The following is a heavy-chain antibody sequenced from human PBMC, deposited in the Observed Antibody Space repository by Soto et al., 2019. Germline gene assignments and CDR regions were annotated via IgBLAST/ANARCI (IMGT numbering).Heavy chain of an antibody. CDR3: ATTGLGYCSGGSCYYY. Sequence: PGESLKISCKGSGYSFTSYWIGWVRQMPGKGLEWMGIIYPGDSDTRYSPSFQGQVTISADKSISTAYLQWSSLKASDTAMYYCATTGLGYCSGGSCYYYWGQGILVTVSS. D-gene: IGHD2-15*01. J-gene: IGHJ4*02. CDR2: IYPGDSDT. CDR1: GYSFTSYW. V-gene: IGHV5-51*01.